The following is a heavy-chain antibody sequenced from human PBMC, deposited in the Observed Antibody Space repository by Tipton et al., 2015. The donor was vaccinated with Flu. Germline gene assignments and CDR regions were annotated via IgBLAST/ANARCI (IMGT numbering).Heavy chain of an antibody. J-gene: IGHJ4*02. V-gene: IGHV4-38-2*02. D-gene: IGHD6-19*01. CDR1: GYSISSGYY. Sequence: TLSLTCTVSGYSISSGYYWGWIRQPPGKGLEWIGSIYHSGSTYYNQSLKSRVTISVDTSKNQFSLKLSSVTAADTAVYYCASVAVAGGGDYWGQGTLVTVSS. CDR2: IYHSGST. CDR3: ASVAVAGGGDY.